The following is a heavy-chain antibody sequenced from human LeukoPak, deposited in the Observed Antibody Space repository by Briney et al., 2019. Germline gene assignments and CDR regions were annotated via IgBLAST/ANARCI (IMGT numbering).Heavy chain of an antibody. CDR3: ARGNSSTTCPHFDF. J-gene: IGHJ4*02. Sequence: GGSLTLSCAASGFIFSTYWMNWVRQAPGKGLEWVANIKQDGSEKHYVESVKGRFTISRDNAKNSLYLQMNSLRAEDTAVYYCARGNSSTTCPHFDFWGQGTLVTVSS. CDR1: GFIFSTYW. CDR2: IKQDGSEK. D-gene: IGHD2-2*01. V-gene: IGHV3-7*03.